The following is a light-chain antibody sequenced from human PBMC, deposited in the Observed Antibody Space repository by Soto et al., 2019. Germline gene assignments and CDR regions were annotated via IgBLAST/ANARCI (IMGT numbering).Light chain of an antibody. V-gene: IGLV1-40*01. J-gene: IGLJ2*01. CDR1: SSNIGAGYD. CDR3: QSYDGSLSGLV. Sequence: QSVLTQPPSVSGAPGQRVTISCTGSSSNIGAGYDVHWYQQLPGTAPKLLIYGNSNRPSGVPERFSGSKSGTSASLAITGLQAEDEADYYCQSYDGSLSGLVFGGGTKLTVL. CDR2: GNS.